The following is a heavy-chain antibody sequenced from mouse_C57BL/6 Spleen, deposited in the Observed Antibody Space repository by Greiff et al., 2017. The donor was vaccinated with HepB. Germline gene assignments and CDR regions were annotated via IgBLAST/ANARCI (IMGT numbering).Heavy chain of an antibody. V-gene: IGHV14-2*01. D-gene: IGHD1-1*01. CDR2: IDPEAGET. CDR1: GFNIKDYY. Sequence: VQLQQSGAELVKPGASVKLSCTASGFNIKDYYMHWVKQRTEQGLEWIGRIDPEAGETKYAPKFQGKATITADTSSNTAYLQLSSLTSEDTAVDYGASRYYFGSSYGAMDYWGQRTSVTVSS. CDR3: ASRYYFGSSYGAMDY. J-gene: IGHJ4*01.